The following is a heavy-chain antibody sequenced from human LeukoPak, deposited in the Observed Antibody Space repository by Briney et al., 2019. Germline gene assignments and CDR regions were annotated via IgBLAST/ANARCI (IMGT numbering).Heavy chain of an antibody. J-gene: IGHJ5*02. Sequence: SVKVSCKASGGTFSSYAISWVRQAPGQGLEWMGGIIPIFGTANYAQKFQGRVTITTDESTSTAYMELSSLRSEDTAVYYCARDAQYYDFWSGYYTNWFDPWGQGTLVIVSS. D-gene: IGHD3-3*01. CDR3: ARDAQYYDFWSGYYTNWFDP. CDR1: GGTFSSYA. CDR2: IIPIFGTA. V-gene: IGHV1-69*05.